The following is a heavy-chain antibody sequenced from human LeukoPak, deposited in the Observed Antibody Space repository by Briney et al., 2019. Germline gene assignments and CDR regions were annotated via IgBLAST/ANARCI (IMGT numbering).Heavy chain of an antibody. CDR3: AKDYPSVPPSDPNWYYCDSSGGFFDY. V-gene: IGHV3-23*01. Sequence: PGGSLRLSCAASGFTFSSYAMSWVRQAPGKGLEWVSAISGSGGSTYYADSVKGRFTISRDNSKNTLYLQMNSLRAEDTAVYYCAKDYPSVPPSDPNWYYCDSSGGFFDYWGQGTLVTVSS. CDR1: GFTFSSYA. J-gene: IGHJ4*02. CDR2: ISGSGGST. D-gene: IGHD3-22*01.